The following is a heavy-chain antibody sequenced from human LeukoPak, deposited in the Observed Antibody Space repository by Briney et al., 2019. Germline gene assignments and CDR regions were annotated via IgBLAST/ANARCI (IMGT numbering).Heavy chain of an antibody. D-gene: IGHD5-18*01. CDR2: IYYSGST. CDR3: ARVGGLRLWYAAY. CDR1: GGSISSGGYC. V-gene: IGHV4-31*03. J-gene: IGHJ4*02. Sequence: SETLSLTCTVSGGSISSGGYCWSWIRQHPGKGLEWIGYIYYSGSTYYNPSLKSRVTISVDTSKNQFSLKLSSVTAAATAVYYCARVGGLRLWYAAYCGQGTLVTVSS.